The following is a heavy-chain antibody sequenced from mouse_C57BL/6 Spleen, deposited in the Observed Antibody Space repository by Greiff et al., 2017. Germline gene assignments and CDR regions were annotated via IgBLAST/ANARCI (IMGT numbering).Heavy chain of an antibody. CDR3: AKGNYYGSSYPYFDV. V-gene: IGHV2-3*01. CDR1: GFSLTSYG. J-gene: IGHJ1*03. CDR2: IWGDGST. D-gene: IGHD1-1*01. Sequence: VQLVESGPGLVAPSQSLSITCTVSGFSLTSYGVSWVRQPPGQGLEWLGEIWGDGSTNYHSALISRLSIRKDNTKSQVFLTLTSLQTDDTATYYCAKGNYYGSSYPYFDVWGTGTTVTVSS.